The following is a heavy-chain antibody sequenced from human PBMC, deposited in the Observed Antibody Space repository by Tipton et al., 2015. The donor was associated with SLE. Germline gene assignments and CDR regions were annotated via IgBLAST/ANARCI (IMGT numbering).Heavy chain of an antibody. CDR1: GGSISSGSHY. J-gene: IGHJ4*02. V-gene: IGHV4-61*09. Sequence: TLSLTCTVSGGSISSGSHYWSWIRQPAGKGLEWIGHIYASGTTNYNPSLKSRLTISVDTSKNQFSLHLSSVTAADTAVYYCATKYFYTSGFSRWGQGAVVTVSS. CDR2: IYASGTT. D-gene: IGHD3-22*01. CDR3: ATKYFYTSGFSR.